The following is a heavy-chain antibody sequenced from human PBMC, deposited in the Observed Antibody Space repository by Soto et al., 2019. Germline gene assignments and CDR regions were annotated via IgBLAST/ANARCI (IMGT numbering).Heavy chain of an antibody. Sequence: QVQLQESGPGLVKPSQTLSLTCTVSGGSNIRDGYYWSWIRQHPGKGLEWIAYISYSGSSYSNPSLKSRVTISADTSKNQFSLRLTSVTAADTAVYFCARATPDGYADFWGQGTLVTVSS. CDR3: ARATPDGYADF. V-gene: IGHV4-31*03. J-gene: IGHJ4*02. CDR1: GGSNIRDGYY. CDR2: ISYSGSS. D-gene: IGHD3-16*01.